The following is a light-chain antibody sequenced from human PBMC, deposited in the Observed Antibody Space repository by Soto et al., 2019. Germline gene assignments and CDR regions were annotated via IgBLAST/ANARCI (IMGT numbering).Light chain of an antibody. CDR1: QSVSTN. CDR3: QHYNELPLT. CDR2: GAS. J-gene: IGKJ4*01. Sequence: TLSVSPGERATLSCRASQSVSTNLAWYQQKPGQGPRLLIFGASTRAIGIPARFSGSGSGTDFTLTISSLQSEDFAVYYCQHYNELPLTFGGGTKVDIK. V-gene: IGKV3-15*01.